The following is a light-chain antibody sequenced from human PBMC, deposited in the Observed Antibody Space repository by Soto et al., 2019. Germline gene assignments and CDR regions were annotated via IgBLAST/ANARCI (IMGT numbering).Light chain of an antibody. CDR3: QQSSTARA. V-gene: IGKV1-6*01. J-gene: IGKJ1*01. CDR1: QDIRNE. CDR2: AAS. Sequence: AIQMTQSPSSLSASVVDRVTITCRASQDIRNELGWYQQKSGKAPKLLIYAASSLQSGVPSRFSGSGSGTDFTLTISSLQPEDFATYYCQQSSTARAFGQGTKVDIK.